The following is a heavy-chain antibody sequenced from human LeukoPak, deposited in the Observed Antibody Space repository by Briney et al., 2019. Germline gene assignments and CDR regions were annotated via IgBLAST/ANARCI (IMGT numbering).Heavy chain of an antibody. CDR3: ARQSSTDYYYYGLNV. V-gene: IGHV6-1*01. Sequence: SHTLSLTCVISGDRFSSNSAAWNWIRQSPSRGLEWLGRTYYRSKWHYDYAESVKRRITVNPDTSKNQFSLQLNSVTPEDTAVYYCARQSSTDYYYYGLNVWGQGTTVAVSS. D-gene: IGHD1-1*01. CDR1: GDRFSSNSAA. CDR2: TYYRSKWHY. J-gene: IGHJ6*02.